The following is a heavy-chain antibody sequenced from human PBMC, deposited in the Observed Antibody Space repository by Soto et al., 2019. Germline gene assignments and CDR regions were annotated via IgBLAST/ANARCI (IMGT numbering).Heavy chain of an antibody. D-gene: IGHD6-6*01. CDR2: IIPMFGTP. CDR3: ARKKEYSSSLWYFDY. Sequence: QVQLVQSGAEVKEPGSSVKVSCKASGGPFSSNGINWVRQAPGQGLEWIGRIIPMFGTPNYAQKFQGRVTITADESTSTAYMELSSLRSEDTAVYYCARKKEYSSSLWYFDYWGQGTLVTVSS. J-gene: IGHJ4*02. V-gene: IGHV1-69*18. CDR1: GGPFSSNG.